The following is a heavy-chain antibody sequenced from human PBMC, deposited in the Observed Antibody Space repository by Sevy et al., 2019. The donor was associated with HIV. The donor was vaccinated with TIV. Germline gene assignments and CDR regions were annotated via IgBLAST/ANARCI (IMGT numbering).Heavy chain of an antibody. CDR2: ISYDGSNK. Sequence: GGSLRLSCAASGFTFSSYAMHWVRQAPGKGLEWVAVISYDGSNKYYADSVKGRFTISRDNSKNTLYLQMNSLRAEDTAVYYCAGDLGYSSSWYTTRYYYYYGMDVWGQGTTVTVSS. CDR1: GFTFSSYA. CDR3: AGDLGYSSSWYTTRYYYYYGMDV. V-gene: IGHV3-30*04. J-gene: IGHJ6*02. D-gene: IGHD6-13*01.